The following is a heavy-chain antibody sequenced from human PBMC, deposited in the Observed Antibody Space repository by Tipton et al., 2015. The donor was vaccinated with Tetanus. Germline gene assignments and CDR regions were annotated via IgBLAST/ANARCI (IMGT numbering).Heavy chain of an antibody. Sequence: SLRLSCAASGFTFSTFTFTNAWMSWVRQAPGKRLEWVGRVKSKLDGGAKDYAAPMEGRFILSKEDSKNTVYLQMNSLKTEDTAVYYCTTSGPGASGGDDWGQGTLVTVSS. CDR3: TTSGPGASGGDD. V-gene: IGHV3-15*01. J-gene: IGHJ4*02. CDR1: GFTFSTFTFTNAW. D-gene: IGHD3-16*01. CDR2: VKSKLDGGAK.